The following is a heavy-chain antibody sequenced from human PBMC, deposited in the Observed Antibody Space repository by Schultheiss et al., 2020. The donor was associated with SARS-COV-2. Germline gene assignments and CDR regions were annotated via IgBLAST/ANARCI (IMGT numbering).Heavy chain of an antibody. CDR1: GFTFSSYS. CDR2: ISSSSSYI. CDR3: AKDLGSSWYTSGWFDP. Sequence: GGSLRLSCAASGFTFSSYSMNWVRQAPGKGLEWVSYISSSSSYIYYADSVKGRFTISRDNAKNSLYLQMNSLRAEDTALYYCAKDLGSSWYTSGWFDPWGQGTLVTVSS. V-gene: IGHV3-21*05. J-gene: IGHJ5*02. D-gene: IGHD6-13*01.